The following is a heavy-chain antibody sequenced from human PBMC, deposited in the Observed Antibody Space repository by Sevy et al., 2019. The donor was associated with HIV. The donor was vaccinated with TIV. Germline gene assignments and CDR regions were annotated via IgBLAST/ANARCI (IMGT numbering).Heavy chain of an antibody. CDR1: GGSFSGYY. Sequence: SETMSLTCAVYGGSFSGYYWSWIRQPPGKGLEWIGEINHSGSTNYKPSLKSRVTISVDTSKNQFSLKLSSVTAADTAVYYCARGYFDYWGQGTLVTVSS. CDR3: ARGYFDY. V-gene: IGHV4-34*01. CDR2: INHSGST. J-gene: IGHJ4*02.